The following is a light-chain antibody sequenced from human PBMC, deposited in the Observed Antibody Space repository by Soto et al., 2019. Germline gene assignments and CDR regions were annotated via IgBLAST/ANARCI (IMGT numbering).Light chain of an antibody. CDR2: GAS. V-gene: IGKV3-15*01. CDR1: QSVSIN. CDR3: QQYNNWPRT. Sequence: EIGKRLSPASLPVIKEKRATLSCRASQSVSINLAWYQQKPGQAPRILIYGASTRATGIPARFSGSGSGTEFTLTISSLQSEDFAVYYCQQYNNWPRTFGQGTKV. J-gene: IGKJ1*01.